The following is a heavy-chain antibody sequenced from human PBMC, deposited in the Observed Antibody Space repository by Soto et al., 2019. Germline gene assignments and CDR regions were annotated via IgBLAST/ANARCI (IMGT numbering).Heavy chain of an antibody. J-gene: IGHJ6*02. D-gene: IGHD2-15*01. CDR3: ATRTCSGGFDGHSEVDV. CDR1: GFTFSIYA. CDR2: ISDSGRT. V-gene: IGHV3-23*01. Sequence: EVQVLESGGGLVQPGGSLRLSCAASGFTFSIYAMSWVRQAPGKGLEWVSAISDSGRTYYEDAVKGRFTITRDNSKNKVFLLMSSLRAEDAAVYYCATRTCSGGFDGHSEVDVWGQGTTVTVSS.